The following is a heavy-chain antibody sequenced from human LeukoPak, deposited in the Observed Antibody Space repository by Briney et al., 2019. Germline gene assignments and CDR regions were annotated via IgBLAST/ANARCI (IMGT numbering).Heavy chain of an antibody. D-gene: IGHD1-26*01. J-gene: IGHJ5*02. CDR3: ARGGSGSYFMWFDP. CDR1: GYTFTGYY. CDR2: INPNSGGT. Sequence: ASVKVSRKASGYTFTGYYMHWVRQAPGQGLEWMGWINPNSGGTNYAQKFQGRVTMTRDTSISTAYMELSRLRSDDTAVYYCARGGSGSYFMWFDPWGQGTLVTVSS. V-gene: IGHV1-2*02.